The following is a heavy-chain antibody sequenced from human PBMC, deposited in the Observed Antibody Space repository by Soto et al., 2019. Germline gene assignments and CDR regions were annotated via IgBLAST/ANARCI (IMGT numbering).Heavy chain of an antibody. V-gene: IGHV3-30*18. CDR2: ISNDGSNK. Sequence: TGGSLRLSCSASGFTFSSYGMHWVCQAPGKGLEWVAVISNDGSNKYYADSVKGRFTISRDNSKNTLYLQMNSLRAEDTAVYYCAKNAVPQIVGANFQHWGQGTLVTVSS. CDR1: GFTFSSYG. D-gene: IGHD1-26*01. CDR3: AKNAVPQIVGANFQH. J-gene: IGHJ1*01.